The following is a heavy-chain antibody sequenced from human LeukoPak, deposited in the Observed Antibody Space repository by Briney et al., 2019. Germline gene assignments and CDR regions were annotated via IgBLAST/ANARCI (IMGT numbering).Heavy chain of an antibody. CDR3: AGQSRDGSKNRGYYFDY. Sequence: GESLKISCQVSGFIFTNYWIGWVRQMPGKGLESMGLIYPADSDTTYSPSFQGQATISADRSISTVYLQWSSLKASDTAMYYCAGQSRDGSKNRGYYFDYWGQGTLVTVSS. D-gene: IGHD3-10*01. CDR1: GFIFTNYW. V-gene: IGHV5-51*01. CDR2: IYPADSDT. J-gene: IGHJ4*02.